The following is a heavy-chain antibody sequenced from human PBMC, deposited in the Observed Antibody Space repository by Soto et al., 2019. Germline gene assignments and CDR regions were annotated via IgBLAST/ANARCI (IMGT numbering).Heavy chain of an antibody. Sequence: EVQLLESGGGLVQPGGSLRLSCAASGFTFSTYGMSWVRQAPGKGLEWVSAISGSGVITYYADSVKGRFTISRDNSKTTLYLQMNSLRAEDTAVYYCAKDLGITGTTSGFDYWGQGTLVTVSS. J-gene: IGHJ4*02. D-gene: IGHD1-20*01. V-gene: IGHV3-23*01. CDR1: GFTFSTYG. CDR2: ISGSGVIT. CDR3: AKDLGITGTTSGFDY.